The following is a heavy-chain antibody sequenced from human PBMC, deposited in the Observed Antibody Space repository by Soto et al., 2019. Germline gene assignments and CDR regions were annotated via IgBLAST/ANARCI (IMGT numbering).Heavy chain of an antibody. Sequence: ASAQSFCNGCGHNFTSNSSSWLRQAPGQGLEWMGWISAYNGNTNYAQKLQGRVTMTTDTSTSTSYMELRSLRSDDTAVYYCARQDDPAMAYWGQGSLVTVSS. J-gene: IGHJ4*02. CDR3: ARQDDPAMAY. V-gene: IGHV1-18*01. D-gene: IGHD5-18*01. CDR2: ISAYNGNT. CDR1: GHNFTSNS.